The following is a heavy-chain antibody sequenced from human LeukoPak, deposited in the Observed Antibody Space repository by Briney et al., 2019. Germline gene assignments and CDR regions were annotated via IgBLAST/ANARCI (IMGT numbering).Heavy chain of an antibody. V-gene: IGHV1-24*01. CDR3: ATVGSYSDNYYYYGMDV. Sequence: ASVKVSCKVSGYTLTELSMHWVRQAPGKGLEWMGGFDPEDGETIYAQKFQGRVTMTEDTSTDTDYMELSSLRSEDTAVYYCATVGSYSDNYYYYGMDVWGQGTTVTVSS. CDR2: FDPEDGET. CDR1: GYTLTELS. D-gene: IGHD1-26*01. J-gene: IGHJ6*02.